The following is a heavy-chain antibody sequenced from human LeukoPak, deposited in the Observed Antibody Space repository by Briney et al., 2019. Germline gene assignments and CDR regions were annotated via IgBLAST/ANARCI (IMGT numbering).Heavy chain of an antibody. J-gene: IGHJ4*02. D-gene: IGHD3-22*01. V-gene: IGHV3-21*01. CDR2: ISSSSRYI. CDR3: ARDFYYDSSGYVALYYFDY. Sequence: GGSLRLSCAASGFTFSSYSMNWVRQAPGKGLEWVSSISSSSRYIYYADSVKGRFTISRDNAKNSLYLQMNSLRAEDTAVYYCARDFYYDSSGYVALYYFDYWGQRTLVTVSS. CDR1: GFTFSSYS.